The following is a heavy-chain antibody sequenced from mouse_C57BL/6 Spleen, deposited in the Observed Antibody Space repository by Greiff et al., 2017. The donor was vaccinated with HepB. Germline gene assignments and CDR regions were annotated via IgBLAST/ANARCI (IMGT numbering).Heavy chain of an antibody. CDR2: IRNKANGYTT. Sequence: EVKVVESGGGLVQPGGSLSLSCAASGFTFTDYYMSWVRQPPGKALEWLGFIRNKANGYTTEYSASVKGRFTVSRDNSQSILYLQMNALRAEDSATYYCARHRMDYWGQGTSVTVSS. J-gene: IGHJ4*01. V-gene: IGHV7-3*01. CDR3: ARHRMDY. CDR1: GFTFTDYY.